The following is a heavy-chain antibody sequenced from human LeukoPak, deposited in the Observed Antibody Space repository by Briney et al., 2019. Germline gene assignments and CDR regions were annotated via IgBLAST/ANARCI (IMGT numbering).Heavy chain of an antibody. CDR1: GGTFSSYA. Sequence: ASVKVSCKASGGTFSSYAISWVRQAPGQGLEWMGWISAYNGNTNYAQKLQGRVTMTTDTSTSTAYMELRSLRSDDTAVYYCAREGRSSSSGGYFDYWGQGTLVTVSS. J-gene: IGHJ4*02. CDR3: AREGRSSSSGGYFDY. CDR2: ISAYNGNT. D-gene: IGHD6-6*01. V-gene: IGHV1-18*01.